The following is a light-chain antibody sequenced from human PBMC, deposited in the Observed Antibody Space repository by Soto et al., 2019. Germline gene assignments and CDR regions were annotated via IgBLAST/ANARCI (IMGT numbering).Light chain of an antibody. CDR1: SSDVGGSNS. CDR3: CSYAGSTTHYV. CDR2: EVN. J-gene: IGLJ1*01. Sequence: QSVLTQPASVSGSPGQSITISCTGTSSDVGGSNSVSWYQHHPGKAPKLIIYEVNKRPSGFSNRFSGPKSGNTASLTISGLQAEDEADYYCCSYAGSTTHYVFGTGTKVTVL. V-gene: IGLV2-23*02.